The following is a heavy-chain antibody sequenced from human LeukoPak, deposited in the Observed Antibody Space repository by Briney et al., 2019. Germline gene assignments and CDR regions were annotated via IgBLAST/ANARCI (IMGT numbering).Heavy chain of an antibody. V-gene: IGHV4-34*01. D-gene: IGHD2-2*01. CDR2: INHLGSI. CDR3: TRRNFQQLRWFDP. Sequence: SEALSLTCAVHGGSFSGYYWNWIGQPPGKVLEWLGEINHLGSINYNPALKSRVTLSVDKSKNQFSLNLSYVTAADTAVYYCTRRNFQQLRWFDPWGQGTLVTVSS. CDR1: GGSFSGYY. J-gene: IGHJ5*02.